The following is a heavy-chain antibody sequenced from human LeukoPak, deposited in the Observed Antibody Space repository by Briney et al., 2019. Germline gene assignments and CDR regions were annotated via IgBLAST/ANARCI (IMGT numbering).Heavy chain of an antibody. Sequence: SETLSLTCTVSGGSISSYYWSWIRQPLGKGLEWIGYIYYSGSTNYNPSLKSRVTISVDTSKNQFSLKLSSVTAADTAVYYCARAGLYFDWLLAFDYWGQGTLVTVSS. J-gene: IGHJ4*02. CDR1: GGSISSYY. D-gene: IGHD3-9*01. V-gene: IGHV4-59*01. CDR3: ARAGLYFDWLLAFDY. CDR2: IYYSGST.